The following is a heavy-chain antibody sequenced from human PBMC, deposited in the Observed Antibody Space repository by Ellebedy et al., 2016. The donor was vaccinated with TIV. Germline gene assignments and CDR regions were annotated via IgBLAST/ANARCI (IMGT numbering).Heavy chain of an antibody. Sequence: GESLKISXAASGFTFSSYSMNWVRQAPGKGLEWVSSISSSSSYIYYADSVKGRFTISRDNAKNSLYLQMNSLRAEDTAVYYCARDLLRLGELSQNPPENWFDPWGQGTLVTVSS. CDR1: GFTFSSYS. CDR3: ARDLLRLGELSQNPPENWFDP. D-gene: IGHD3-16*02. J-gene: IGHJ5*02. V-gene: IGHV3-21*01. CDR2: ISSSSSYI.